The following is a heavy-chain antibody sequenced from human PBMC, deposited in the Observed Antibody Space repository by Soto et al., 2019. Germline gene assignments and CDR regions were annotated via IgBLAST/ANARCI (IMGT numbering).Heavy chain of an antibody. CDR2: INPTGDTT. Sequence: QVQLVQSGAEVKKPGAPVKVSCKASGYTLTSYYMHWVRQAPGQGLEWLGLINPTGDTTAYAQKFQGRVTLTRDTSRSTVYMEVSSLTSEDTAMYYCARGWRTYGNFWGQGTLVTVSS. D-gene: IGHD3-10*01. CDR3: ARGWRTYGNF. V-gene: IGHV1-46*01. CDR1: GYTLTSYY. J-gene: IGHJ4*02.